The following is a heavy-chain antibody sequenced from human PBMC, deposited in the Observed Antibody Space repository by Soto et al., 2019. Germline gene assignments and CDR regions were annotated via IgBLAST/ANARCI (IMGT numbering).Heavy chain of an antibody. CDR2: LSNSGDDT. D-gene: IGHD3-22*01. CDR1: GFTFSTYA. V-gene: IGHV3-23*01. CDR3: AKKGPLHRFMTVVVKPFDS. Sequence: DVQLLESGGGLVQPGGSLRLSCAASGFTFSTYAMSWLRQAPGKGLEWVSGLSNSGDDTYYADSVKGRFTVSRDNSKNTLYLQMNNLRAEDTAMYYCAKKGPLHRFMTVVVKPFDSWGQGTLVIVSS. J-gene: IGHJ4*02.